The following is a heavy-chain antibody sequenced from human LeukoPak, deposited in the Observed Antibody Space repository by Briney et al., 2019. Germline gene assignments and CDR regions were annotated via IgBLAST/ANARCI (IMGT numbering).Heavy chain of an antibody. V-gene: IGHV1-18*01. CDR1: GYTFTNYG. J-gene: IGHJ4*02. Sequence: ASVKVSCKASGYTFTNYGINWVRQAPGQGLEWMGCISAYNGNTKYAQKLQGRVTMTTDTSTSTAYMEVRNLTSDDTAVYYCARYYDSSAYYEDYWGQGTLVTVSS. CDR2: ISAYNGNT. D-gene: IGHD3-22*01. CDR3: ARYYDSSAYYEDY.